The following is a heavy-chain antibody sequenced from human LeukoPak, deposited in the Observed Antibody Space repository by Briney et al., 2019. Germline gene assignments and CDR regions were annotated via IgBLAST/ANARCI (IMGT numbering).Heavy chain of an antibody. V-gene: IGHV4-39*01. D-gene: IGHD3-16*02. CDR3: VRQGDYVWGSYRWYYFDY. CDR1: GGSISSSSYY. CDR2: IYYSGST. Sequence: PSETLSLTCTVSGGSISSSSYYWGWIRQPPGKGLEWIGSIYYSGSTYYNPSLKSRVTISVDTSKNQFSLKLSSVTAADMAVYYCVRQGDYVWGSYRWYYFDYWGQGTLVTVSS. J-gene: IGHJ4*02.